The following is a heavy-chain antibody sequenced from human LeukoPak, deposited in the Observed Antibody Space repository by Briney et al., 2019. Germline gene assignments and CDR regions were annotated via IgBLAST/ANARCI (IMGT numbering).Heavy chain of an antibody. V-gene: IGHV3-53*01. CDR3: ARGCYYERSGSCPFGY. J-gene: IGHJ4*02. CDR1: GFIVSDID. D-gene: IGHD3-22*01. CDR2: IYSGGDT. Sequence: GGSLRLSCAASGFIVSDIDLSWVRQAPGKGLEWVSIIYSGGDTHHADSVKGRFTISRDNYKNTLYLQMKSLRADDTAVYYCARGCYYERSGSCPFGYWGQGTLVTVSS.